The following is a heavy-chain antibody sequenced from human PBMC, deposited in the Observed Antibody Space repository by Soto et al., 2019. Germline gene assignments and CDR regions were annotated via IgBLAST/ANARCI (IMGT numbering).Heavy chain of an antibody. V-gene: IGHV3-33*01. CDR3: ARDRGGATSGFDI. CDR2: IWFDGSKK. D-gene: IGHD1-26*01. Sequence: LRLSCEVSGFSFGDYAMHWVRQAPGKGLEWVAVIWFDGSKKYYVDSVKGRFSISRDNSKNTLALQMNSLRADDTAVYYCARDRGGATSGFDIWGQGTLVTVSS. CDR1: GFSFGDYA. J-gene: IGHJ4*02.